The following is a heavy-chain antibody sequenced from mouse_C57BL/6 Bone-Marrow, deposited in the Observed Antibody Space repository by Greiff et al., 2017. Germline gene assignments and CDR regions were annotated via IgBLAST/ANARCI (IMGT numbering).Heavy chain of an antibody. D-gene: IGHD2-2*01. Sequence: QVQLQQPGAELVMPGASVKLSCKASGYTFTSYWMHWVKQRPGQGLEWIGEIDPSDSDTYYNQKFKGKSTLTVEQSSSTAYMQLSSLTSEDSAVYYCAREVYYGYFFDYWGQGTTLTVSS. CDR3: AREVYYGYFFDY. V-gene: IGHV1-69*01. CDR1: GYTFTSYW. CDR2: IDPSDSDT. J-gene: IGHJ2*01.